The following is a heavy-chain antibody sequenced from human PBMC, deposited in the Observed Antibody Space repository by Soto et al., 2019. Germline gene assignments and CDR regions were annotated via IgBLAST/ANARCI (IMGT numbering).Heavy chain of an antibody. CDR1: GGSISSYY. V-gene: IGHV4-59*08. CDR3: ARHKIAAAGTWFDP. J-gene: IGHJ5*02. CDR2: IYYSGST. Sequence: SETLSLTCTVSGGSISSYYWSWIRQPPGKGLEWIGYIYYSGSTNYNPSLKSRVTISVDTSKNQFSLKLSSVTAADTAVYYCARHKIAAAGTWFDPWGQGTQVTVSS. D-gene: IGHD6-13*01.